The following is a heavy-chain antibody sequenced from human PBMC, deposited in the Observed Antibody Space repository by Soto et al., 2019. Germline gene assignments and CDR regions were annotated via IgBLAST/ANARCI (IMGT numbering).Heavy chain of an antibody. D-gene: IGHD3-16*01. J-gene: IGHJ3*01. CDR3: APSPRFAFDF. CDR1: GGSVSGDKNY. CDR2: ISYSGAT. Sequence: QVQLQESGPGLVKPSETLSLTCSVSGGSVSGDKNYWSWIRQSPGKGLEWIGFISYSGATIYNPSRKTRLTIAVDRSKNQCSLGLSSVTASDTALYCCAPSPRFAFDFWGQGTTVIVSS. V-gene: IGHV4-61*01.